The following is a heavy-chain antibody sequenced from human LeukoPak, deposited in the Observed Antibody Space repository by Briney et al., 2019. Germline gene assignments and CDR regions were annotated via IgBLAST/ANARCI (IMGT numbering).Heavy chain of an antibody. CDR1: GFTFSSYT. J-gene: IGHJ3*02. CDR3: AKALGDYYDSSDDAFDI. Sequence: GGSLRLSCAASGFTFSSYTMHWVRQAPGKGLEWVAVISYDGSNEYYADSVKGRFTISRDNSKNTLYLQMNSLRAEDTAVYYCAKALGDYYDSSDDAFDIWGQGTMVTVSS. CDR2: ISYDGSNE. V-gene: IGHV3-30-3*01. D-gene: IGHD3-22*01.